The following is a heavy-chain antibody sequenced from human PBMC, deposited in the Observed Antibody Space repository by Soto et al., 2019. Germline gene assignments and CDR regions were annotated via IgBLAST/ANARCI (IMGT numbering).Heavy chain of an antibody. V-gene: IGHV1-18*01. CDR3: ARGRYGDY. D-gene: IGHD1-1*01. CDR1: GYTFTSYG. Sequence: QVHLVQSGAEVKKPGASVKVSCKCSGYTFTSYGITWVRQAPGQGLEWMGWISAHNGNTDYAQKLQGRVTVTRDTSTSTAYMELRILRSDDTAVYYCARGRYGDYWGQGARVTVSS. J-gene: IGHJ4*02. CDR2: ISAHNGNT.